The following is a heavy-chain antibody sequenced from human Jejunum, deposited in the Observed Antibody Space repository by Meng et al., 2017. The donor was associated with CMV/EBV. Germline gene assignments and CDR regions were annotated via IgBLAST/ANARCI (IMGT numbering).Heavy chain of an antibody. CDR3: ARANGYYESWDIGGWFDP. Sequence: LTTRGVGVGWIRQPLGKAPESLALIYWNDERRYNPSLVNKLTITQDTSRNQVILTLTNMDLVDTGTYYCARANGYYESWDIGGWFDPWGQGTLVIVSS. CDR2: IYWNDER. D-gene: IGHD3-3*01. V-gene: IGHV2-5*01. J-gene: IGHJ5*02. CDR1: LTTRGVG.